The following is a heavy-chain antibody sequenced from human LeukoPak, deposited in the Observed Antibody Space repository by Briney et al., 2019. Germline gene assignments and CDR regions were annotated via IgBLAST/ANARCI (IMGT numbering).Heavy chain of an antibody. J-gene: IGHJ4*02. D-gene: IGHD3-10*01. CDR3: ARFASELWFGEF. CDR2: INPNSGGT. Sequence: ASVKVSCKASGYTFTGYHMHWVRQAPGQGLEWMGWINPNSGGTNYAQKFQGRVTMTRDTAISTAYMELSRLRSDDTAVYYCARFASELWFGEFWGQGTLVTVSS. CDR1: GYTFTGYH. V-gene: IGHV1-2*02.